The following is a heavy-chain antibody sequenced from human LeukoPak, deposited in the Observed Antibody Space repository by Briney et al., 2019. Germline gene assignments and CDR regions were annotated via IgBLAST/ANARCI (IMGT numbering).Heavy chain of an antibody. Sequence: PGGSLRLSCAGSGFSFSTYAMSWVRQAPGKGLEWVSTVSGPGATTWYAESVKGRFTISRDNSRGMLFVQLNSLRAEDTAIYYCTKDHRPCVGATCLLHEDWGQGTLVTVSS. J-gene: IGHJ4*02. CDR1: GFSFSTYA. V-gene: IGHV3-23*01. D-gene: IGHD2-2*01. CDR3: TKDHRPCVGATCLLHED. CDR2: VSGPGATT.